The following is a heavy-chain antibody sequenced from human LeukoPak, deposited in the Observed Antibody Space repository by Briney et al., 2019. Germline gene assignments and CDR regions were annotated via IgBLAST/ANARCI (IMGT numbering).Heavy chain of an antibody. CDR3: ARGVGFCSGGSCYAFDY. CDR1: GFTVSSNY. CDR2: IFSGGST. D-gene: IGHD2-15*01. V-gene: IGHV3-66*01. J-gene: IGHJ4*02. Sequence: GGSLRLSCAASGFTVSSNYMSWVRQAPGKGLEWVSVIFSGGSTYYADSVKGRFTISRDNSENTLYLQMNSLRAEDTAVYFCARGVGFCSGGSCYAFDYWGQGTLVTVSS.